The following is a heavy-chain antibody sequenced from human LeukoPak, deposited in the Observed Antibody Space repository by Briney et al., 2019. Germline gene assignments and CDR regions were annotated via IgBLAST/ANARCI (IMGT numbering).Heavy chain of an antibody. D-gene: IGHD2-21*02. CDR2: IRYDGSNK. V-gene: IGHV3-30*02. CDR3: ARDVFAYCGGDCYSGDAFDI. CDR1: GFTFSSYG. Sequence: GGSLRLSCAASGFTFSSYGMHWVRQAPGKGLEWVAFIRYDGSNKYYADSVKGRFTISRDNAKNSLYLQMNSLRAEDTAVYYCARDVFAYCGGDCYSGDAFDIWGQGTMVTVSS. J-gene: IGHJ3*02.